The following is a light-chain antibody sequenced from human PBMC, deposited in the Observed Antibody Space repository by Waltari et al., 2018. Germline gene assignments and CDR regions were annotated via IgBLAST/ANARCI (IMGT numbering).Light chain of an antibody. Sequence: QSALTQPASVSGSPGQSITISCPGFNRKVGSYNLFSWYQKHPGKAPKLLIYEGNRRPSGVSNRFSGSKSDNTASLTLSGLQAEDEADYYCCSNVGSSVFFGGGTKLTVL. J-gene: IGLJ2*01. CDR2: EGN. V-gene: IGLV2-23*03. CDR3: CSNVGSSVF. CDR1: NRKVGSYNL.